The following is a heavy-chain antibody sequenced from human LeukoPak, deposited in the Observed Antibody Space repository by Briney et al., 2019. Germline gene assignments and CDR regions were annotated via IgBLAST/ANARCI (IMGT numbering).Heavy chain of an antibody. CDR3: ARDILRYSYGILAAGTDY. D-gene: IGHD6-13*01. CDR2: ISYDGSNK. Sequence: PGGSLRLSCAASGFTFSSYAMHWVRQAPGKGLEWVAVISYDGSNKYYADSVKGRFTISRDNSKNTLYLQMNSLRAEDTAVYYCARDILRYSYGILAAGTDYWGQGTLVTVSS. V-gene: IGHV3-30-3*01. CDR1: GFTFSSYA. J-gene: IGHJ4*02.